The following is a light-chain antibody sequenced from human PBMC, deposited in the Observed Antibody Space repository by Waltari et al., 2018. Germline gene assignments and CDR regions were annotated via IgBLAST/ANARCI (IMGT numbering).Light chain of an antibody. CDR3: QSYDSSLSGWRV. J-gene: IGLJ1*01. CDR2: DTT. Sequence: QSVLTQPLSVSGAPGQRVTISCTGGRSNIGADYDVHWYQHLPGPAPKLLIFDTTNRPSGVPNRFSGSKSGTSAFLAITGLQPEDEADYYCQSYDSSLSGWRVFGTGTKVTVL. V-gene: IGLV1-40*01. CDR1: RSNIGADYD.